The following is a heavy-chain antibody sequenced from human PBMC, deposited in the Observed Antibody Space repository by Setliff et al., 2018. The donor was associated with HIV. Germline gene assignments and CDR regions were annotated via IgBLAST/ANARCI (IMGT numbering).Heavy chain of an antibody. J-gene: IGHJ1*01. Sequence: ASVKVSCKASGYTFTGYYIHWIRQAPGRGLQWLGWINPNDGGTKVAQQFPGRVTITRDTSISTVYMELSSLRSDDTAVYFCTRVPGWTXHWGQGTQVTVSS. D-gene: IGHD6-19*01. V-gene: IGHV1-2*02. CDR3: TRVPGWTXH. CDR2: INPNDGGT. CDR1: GYTFTGYY.